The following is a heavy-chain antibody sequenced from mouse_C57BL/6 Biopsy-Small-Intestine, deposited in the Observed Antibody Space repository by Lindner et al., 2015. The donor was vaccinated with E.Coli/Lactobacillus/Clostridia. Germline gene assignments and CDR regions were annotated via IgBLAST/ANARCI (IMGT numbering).Heavy chain of an antibody. CDR3: ARPHYYSMDY. CDR1: GFTFSDYG. Sequence: VQLQESGGGLVKPGGSLKPSCAASGFTFSDYGMHWVRQAPEKGLEWVAYISSGSSTIYYVDTLKGRLTISRDNAKNTLFLQMTSLRSEDTAMYYCARPHYYSMDYWGQGTSVTVSS. CDR2: ISSGSSTI. V-gene: IGHV5-17*01. J-gene: IGHJ4*01.